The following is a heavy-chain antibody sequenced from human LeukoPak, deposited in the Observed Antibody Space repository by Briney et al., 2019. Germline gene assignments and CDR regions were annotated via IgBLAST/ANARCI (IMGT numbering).Heavy chain of an antibody. CDR1: GLTVNSNY. Sequence: PGGSLRLSCAASGLTVNSNYMSWVRQAPGKGLEWVSIIYSGGNTYYADSVKGRFTISRDNAKNSLYLQMNSLRAEDTALYYCAKGPSYDFWSGYYILWGQGTLVTVSS. V-gene: IGHV3-53*05. D-gene: IGHD3-3*01. J-gene: IGHJ4*02. CDR3: AKGPSYDFWSGYYIL. CDR2: IYSGGNT.